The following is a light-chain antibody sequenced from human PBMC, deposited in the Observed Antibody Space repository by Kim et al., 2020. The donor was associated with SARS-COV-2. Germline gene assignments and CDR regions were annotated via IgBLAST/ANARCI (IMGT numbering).Light chain of an antibody. CDR3: QQYGTSPLT. CDR2: GAS. V-gene: IGKV3-20*01. J-gene: IGKJ4*01. CDR1: QRVSSTY. Sequence: SPGERATLSCRASQRVSSTYLAWYQQKPGQAPRLLMYGASSRATGIPDRFSGSGSGTDFTLTISRLEPEDFAVYYCQQYGTSPLTFGGGTKVDIK.